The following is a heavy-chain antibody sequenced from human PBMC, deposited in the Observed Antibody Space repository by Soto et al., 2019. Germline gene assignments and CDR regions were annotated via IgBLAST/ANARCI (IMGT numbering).Heavy chain of an antibody. CDR2: IKQDGSEK. Sequence: EVQLVESGGGLVQPGGSLRLSCAASGFTFSSYWMSWVRQAPGKGLEWVANIKQDGSEKYYVDSVKGRLTISRDNAKNSPDLQKNSLRGGETAVYYCARDRGQDYDFWSGPRCFDYWGQGTLVTVSS. V-gene: IGHV3-7*01. CDR1: GFTFSSYW. D-gene: IGHD3-3*01. CDR3: ARDRGQDYDFWSGPRCFDY. J-gene: IGHJ4*02.